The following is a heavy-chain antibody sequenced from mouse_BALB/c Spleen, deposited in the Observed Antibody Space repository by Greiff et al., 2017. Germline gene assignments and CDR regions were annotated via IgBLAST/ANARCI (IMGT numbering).Heavy chain of an antibody. D-gene: IGHD1-1*01. J-gene: IGHJ3*01. CDR3: ARGYYYGSSLFAY. V-gene: IGHV1-54*01. CDR1: GYAFTNYL. CDR2: INPGSGGT. Sequence: QVQLQQSGAELVRPGTSVKVSCKASGYAFTNYLIEWVKQRPGQGLEWIGVINPGSGGTNYNEKFKGKATLTADKSSSTAYMQLSSLTSDDSAVYCCARGYYYGSSLFAYWGQGTLVTVSA.